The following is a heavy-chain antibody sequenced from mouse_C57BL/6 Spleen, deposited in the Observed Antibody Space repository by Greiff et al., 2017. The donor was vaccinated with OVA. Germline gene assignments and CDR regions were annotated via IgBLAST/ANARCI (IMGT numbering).Heavy chain of an antibody. D-gene: IGHD1-1*01. CDR2: ISNGGGST. V-gene: IGHV5-12*01. Sequence: EVQLVESGGGLVQPGGSLKLSCAASGFTFSDYYMYWVRQTPEQRLEWVAYISNGGGSTYYPDTVKGRFTISRDNAKNTLYLQRSRLKSEDTAMYYCASPSYGSSYAAWFAYWGQGTLVTVSA. J-gene: IGHJ3*01. CDR3: ASPSYGSSYAAWFAY. CDR1: GFTFSDYY.